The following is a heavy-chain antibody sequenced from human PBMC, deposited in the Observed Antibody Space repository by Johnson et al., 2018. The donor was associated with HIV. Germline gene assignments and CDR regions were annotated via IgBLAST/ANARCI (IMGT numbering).Heavy chain of an antibody. J-gene: IGHJ3*02. V-gene: IGHV3-30-3*01. CDR2: ISYDGSNK. CDR3: ASWGVGSSWVAFDI. D-gene: IGHD6-13*01. Sequence: QVQLVESGGGVVQPGRSLRLSCAASGFTFSSYAMHWVRQAPGKGLEWVAVISYDGSNKYSADSVKGRFTISRDNSKNTLYLQMNSLRAEDTAVYYCASWGVGSSWVAFDIWGQGTMVTVSS. CDR1: GFTFSSYA.